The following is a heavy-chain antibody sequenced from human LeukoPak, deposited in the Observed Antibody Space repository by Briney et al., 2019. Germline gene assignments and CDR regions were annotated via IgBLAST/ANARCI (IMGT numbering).Heavy chain of an antibody. CDR1: GFTFSSYS. V-gene: IGHV3-21*01. D-gene: IGHD2-15*01. Sequence: KPGGSLRLSCAASGFTFSSYSMNWVRQAPGKGLEWVSSISSSSSYIYYADSVKGRFTISRDNAKNSLYLQMNSLRAEDTAVYYCARRYCNGGSCHPPDYWGQGTLVTVSS. CDR3: ARRYCNGGSCHPPDY. J-gene: IGHJ4*02. CDR2: ISSSSSYI.